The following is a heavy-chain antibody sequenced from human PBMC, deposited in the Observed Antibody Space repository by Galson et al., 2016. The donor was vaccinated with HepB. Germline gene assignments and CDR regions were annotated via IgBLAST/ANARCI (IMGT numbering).Heavy chain of an antibody. CDR2: IRSQAYGGTT. Sequence: SLRLSCAAPGFTFGDYTMSWFRQTPGKGLEWVGFIRSQAYGGTTEYAASGQGRFTISRDDSKSIAYLQMNSLKTEDTAVYYCTSPPERGVQWLVIYYCGQGTLVTVSS. CDR3: TSPPERGVQWLVIYY. V-gene: IGHV3-49*03. J-gene: IGHJ4*02. D-gene: IGHD6-19*01. CDR1: GFTFGDYT.